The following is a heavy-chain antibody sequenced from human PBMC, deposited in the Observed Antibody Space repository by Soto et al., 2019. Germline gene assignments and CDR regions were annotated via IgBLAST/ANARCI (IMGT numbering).Heavy chain of an antibody. D-gene: IGHD3-3*01. J-gene: IGHJ5*02. Sequence: SETLSLTCTVSGGSISSGGYYWSWIRQHPGKGLEWIGYIYYSGSTYYNPSLKSRVTISVDTSKNQFSLKLSSVTAADTAVYYCARGDTIFGVVTRGFDPWGQGTLVTVSS. CDR1: GGSISSGGYY. CDR3: ARGDTIFGVVTRGFDP. V-gene: IGHV4-31*03. CDR2: IYYSGST.